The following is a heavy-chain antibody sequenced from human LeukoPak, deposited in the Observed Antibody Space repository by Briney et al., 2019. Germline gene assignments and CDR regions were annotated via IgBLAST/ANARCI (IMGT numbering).Heavy chain of an antibody. J-gene: IGHJ5*02. D-gene: IGHD2/OR15-2a*01. V-gene: IGHV3-23*01. CDR1: GFTFGSYS. CDR2: ISGSRGTT. Sequence: PGGSLRLSCAASGFTFGSYSMNWVRQAPGKGLEWVSAISGSRGTTYYADSVKGRFTISRDNSKNTLYLQMNSLTAEDTAIYYCAKINSNTWHHWGQGTLVTVSS. CDR3: AKINSNTWHH.